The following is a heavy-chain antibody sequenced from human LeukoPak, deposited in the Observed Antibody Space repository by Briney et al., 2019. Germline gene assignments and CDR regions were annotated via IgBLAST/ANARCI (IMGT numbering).Heavy chain of an antibody. D-gene: IGHD3-22*01. V-gene: IGHV4-61*02. Sequence: PSETLSLTCTVSGGSISSGNYYWSWIRQPAGKGLEWIGRIYSSGSTNYNPSLKSRVTISVDTSKNQFSLKLSSVTAADTAVYYCASIYYYDSAPFDPWGQGTLVTVSS. CDR1: GGSISSGNYY. CDR2: IYSSGST. J-gene: IGHJ5*02. CDR3: ASIYYYDSAPFDP.